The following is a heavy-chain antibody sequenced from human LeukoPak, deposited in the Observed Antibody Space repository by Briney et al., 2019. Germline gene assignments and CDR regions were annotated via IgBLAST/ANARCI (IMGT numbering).Heavy chain of an antibody. CDR1: GFAFNNDA. Sequence: PGGSLRLSCAASGFAFNNDAMTWVRQPPGKGLEWVSTIVGDSTIEYYADSVKGRFTISSDNSKTMLFLHMNSLRAEDTAIYYCARQPYFYYYLDVWGKGTTDTVTS. V-gene: IGHV3-23*01. CDR3: ARQPYFYYYLDV. D-gene: IGHD5-18*01. J-gene: IGHJ6*03. CDR2: IVGDSTIE.